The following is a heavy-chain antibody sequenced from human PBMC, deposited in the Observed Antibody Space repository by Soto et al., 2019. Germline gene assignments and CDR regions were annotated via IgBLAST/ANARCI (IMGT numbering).Heavy chain of an antibody. CDR2: ISSSSSYI. CDR1: GFTFSSYS. Sequence: LRLSCAASGFTFSSYSMNWVRQAPGKGLEWVSSISSSSSYIYYADSVKGRFTISRDNAKNSLYLQMNSLRAEDTAVYYCARDPNTAPRFYGMDVWGQGTTVTVSS. D-gene: IGHD5-18*01. CDR3: ARDPNTAPRFYGMDV. V-gene: IGHV3-21*01. J-gene: IGHJ6*02.